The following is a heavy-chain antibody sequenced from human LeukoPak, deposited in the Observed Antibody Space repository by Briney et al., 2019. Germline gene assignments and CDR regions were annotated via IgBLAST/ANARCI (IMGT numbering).Heavy chain of an antibody. J-gene: IGHJ4*02. CDR3: ARVKRNPYSSILY. V-gene: IGHV4-39*01. D-gene: IGHD6-13*01. CDR2: IYYSGSS. CDR1: GGSISSGTSYY. Sequence: SETLSLTCTVSGGSISSGTSYYWGWIRQPPGKGLEWIGSIYYSGSSYYNPSLKSRVSISVDTSKNQFSLRLTSVTDTDTAVYYCARVKRNPYSSILYWGQGTLVTVSS.